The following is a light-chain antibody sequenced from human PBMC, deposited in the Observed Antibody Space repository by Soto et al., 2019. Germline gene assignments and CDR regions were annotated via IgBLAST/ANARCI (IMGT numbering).Light chain of an antibody. CDR3: QQYNNWPPHT. Sequence: IVMTQSPATLSVSPGERATLSFRASQSVSSNLAWYQQKPGQAPRLLIYGASTRATGIPARFSGSGSGTEFSLTISSLQSEDFAVYYCQQYNNWPPHTFGGGTKVDIK. J-gene: IGKJ4*01. V-gene: IGKV3-15*01. CDR2: GAS. CDR1: QSVSSN.